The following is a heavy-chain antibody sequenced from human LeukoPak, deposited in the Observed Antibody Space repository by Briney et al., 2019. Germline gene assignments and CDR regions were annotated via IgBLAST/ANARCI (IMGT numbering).Heavy chain of an antibody. J-gene: IGHJ3*02. CDR3: AKDRGPGDGWPDDAFDI. V-gene: IGHV3-30*18. Sequence: GGSLRLSCAASGFTFSSYGMYWVRQAPGKGLEWVAVISYDGPNKYYADSVKGRFTISRDNSKNTLYLQMNSLRAEDTAVYYCAKDRGPGDGWPDDAFDIWGQGTMVTVSS. D-gene: IGHD5-24*01. CDR2: ISYDGPNK. CDR1: GFTFSSYG.